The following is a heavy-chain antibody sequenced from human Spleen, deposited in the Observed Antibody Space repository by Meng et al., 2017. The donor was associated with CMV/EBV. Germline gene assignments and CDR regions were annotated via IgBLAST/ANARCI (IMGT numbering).Heavy chain of an antibody. J-gene: IGHJ6*02. CDR1: GFTFSSYG. CDR3: AKDTAIVVVPATIVSGGMDV. D-gene: IGHD2-2*02. CDR2: IRYDGSNK. Sequence: GESLKISCAASGFTFSSYGMHWVRQAPGRGLEWVAFIRYDGSNKYYADSVKGRFTISRDNSKNTLYLQMNSLRAEDTAVYYCAKDTAIVVVPATIVSGGMDVWGQGTTVTVSS. V-gene: IGHV3-30*02.